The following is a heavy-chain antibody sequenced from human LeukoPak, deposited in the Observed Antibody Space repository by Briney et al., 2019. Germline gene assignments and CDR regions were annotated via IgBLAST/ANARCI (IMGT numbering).Heavy chain of an antibody. CDR3: ARWDVWRYCFAC. CDR1: GASISSGSYY. Sequence: PSQTPSLTCTVSGASISSGSYYWSWIRQPPGGALGWVGYIYHSGTTYYNPSLKSRATTSINRSKKQSSLKRSSVAAEPTAGYFGARWDVWRYCFACGGRGTRLTLS. CDR2: IYHSGTT. J-gene: IGHJ4*02. V-gene: IGHV4-30-2*01. D-gene: IGHD3-3*01.